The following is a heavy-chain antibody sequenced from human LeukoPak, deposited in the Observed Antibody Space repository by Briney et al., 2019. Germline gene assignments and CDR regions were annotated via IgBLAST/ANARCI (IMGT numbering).Heavy chain of an antibody. CDR2: IYSGGST. Sequence: GGSLRLSCAASGFTFSSYSMNWVRQAPGKGLEWVSVIYSGGSTYYADSVKGRFTISRDNSKNTLYLQMNSLRAEDTAVYYCARGRVGYCSGGSCLLDAFDIWGQGTMVTVSS. CDR3: ARGRVGYCSGGSCLLDAFDI. J-gene: IGHJ3*02. V-gene: IGHV3-66*01. CDR1: GFTFSSYS. D-gene: IGHD2-15*01.